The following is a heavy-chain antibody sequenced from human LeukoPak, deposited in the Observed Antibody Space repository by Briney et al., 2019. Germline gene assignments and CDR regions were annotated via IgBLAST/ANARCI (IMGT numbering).Heavy chain of an antibody. D-gene: IGHD3-22*01. CDR1: GFTFSNYY. Sequence: GGSLRLSCAASGFTFSNYYMSWIRQAPGKGLEWVSYISSSGSTIYYADSVKGRFTISRDNAKNSLYLQMNSLRAEDTAVYYCARDLYRIVVVPHYFDYWGQGTLVTVSS. V-gene: IGHV3-11*04. CDR3: ARDLYRIVVVPHYFDY. J-gene: IGHJ4*02. CDR2: ISSSGSTI.